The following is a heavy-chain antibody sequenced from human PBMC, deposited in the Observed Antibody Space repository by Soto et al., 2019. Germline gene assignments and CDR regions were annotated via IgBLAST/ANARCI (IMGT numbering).Heavy chain of an antibody. CDR2: IIPLFRTP. J-gene: IGHJ6*02. CDR1: GGTFSSSA. CDR3: ARDIDRLQLGGNYYYILDV. V-gene: IGHV1-69*12. D-gene: IGHD4-4*01. Sequence: QVQLVQSGAEMKEPGSSVKVSCKTSGGTFSSSAISWLRQAPGQGLEWMGGIIPLFRTPDYAEKFQGRVTTAADESTSTAYMELSSLRSEDTAVYYCARDIDRLQLGGNYYYILDVWGQGTTITVSS.